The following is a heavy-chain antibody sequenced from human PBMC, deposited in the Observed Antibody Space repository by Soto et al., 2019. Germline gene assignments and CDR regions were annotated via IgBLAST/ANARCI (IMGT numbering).Heavy chain of an antibody. CDR3: AKEGAFSLGYCSGGSCYSAGRYGMDV. CDR1: EVNFRSYA. Sequence: GPQRHSYRASEVNFRSYAVSWVRKTPGKGLEWVSAISGSGGSTYYADSVKGRFTISRDNSKNTLYLQMNSLRAEDTAVYYCAKEGAFSLGYCSGGSCYSAGRYGMDVWGQGTTVTV. J-gene: IGHJ6*02. CDR2: ISGSGGST. D-gene: IGHD2-15*01. V-gene: IGHV3-23*01.